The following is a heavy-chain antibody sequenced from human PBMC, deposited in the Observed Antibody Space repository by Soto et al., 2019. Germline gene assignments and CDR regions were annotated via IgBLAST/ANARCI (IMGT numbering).Heavy chain of an antibody. Sequence: QVQLQESGPGLVKPSQTLSLTCTVSGGSINSGGYYWSWIRQHPGKGLEWIGYIYYSGSTYYNPSLKSRVTISLDTSKNQFSLRLSSVTAADTAVYYCARGMGYYDSSGYYYGRGFDYWGQGTLVTVSS. CDR2: IYYSGST. CDR3: ARGMGYYDSSGYYYGRGFDY. V-gene: IGHV4-31*03. D-gene: IGHD3-22*01. J-gene: IGHJ4*02. CDR1: GGSINSGGYY.